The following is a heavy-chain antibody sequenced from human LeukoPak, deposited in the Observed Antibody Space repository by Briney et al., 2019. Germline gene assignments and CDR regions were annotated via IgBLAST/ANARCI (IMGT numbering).Heavy chain of an antibody. CDR2: IYYSGST. CDR1: GGSISSSSYY. D-gene: IGHD6-19*01. Sequence: PSETLSLTCTVSGGSISSSSYYWGWIRQPPGKGLEWIGSIYYSGSTYYNPSLKSRVTISVDTSKNQFSLKLSSVTAADTAVYYCARAVPPPTYSSGWYAFDIWGQGTMVTVSS. J-gene: IGHJ3*02. V-gene: IGHV4-39*07. CDR3: ARAVPPPTYSSGWYAFDI.